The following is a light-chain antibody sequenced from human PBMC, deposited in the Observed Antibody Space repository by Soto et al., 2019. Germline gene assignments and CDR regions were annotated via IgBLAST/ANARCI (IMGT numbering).Light chain of an antibody. Sequence: SYELTQPPSVSGAPGQTARITCGGKNIGSKSVHWYQQKPGQAPVLVVYDDSDRPSGIPERFSGSNSGNTATLTISRVEAGDEADYYCQVWDSSSDHVVFGGGTQLTVL. V-gene: IGLV3-21*02. CDR1: NIGSKS. J-gene: IGLJ2*01. CDR2: DDS. CDR3: QVWDSSSDHVV.